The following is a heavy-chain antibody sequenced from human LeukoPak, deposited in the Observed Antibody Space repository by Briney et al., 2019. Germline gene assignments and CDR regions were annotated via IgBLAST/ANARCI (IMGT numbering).Heavy chain of an antibody. CDR3: AKDSNSHLWFGED. V-gene: IGHV3-9*01. CDR1: GFTFDDYA. J-gene: IGHJ4*02. Sequence: PGGSLRLSCVASGFTFDDYAMHWVRQAPGKGLEWVSGINWNSGRIDYADSVKGRFTISRDNAKNSLYLQMNSLRAEDTALYYCAKDSNSHLWFGEDRGQGTLVTVSS. CDR2: INWNSGRI. D-gene: IGHD3-10*01.